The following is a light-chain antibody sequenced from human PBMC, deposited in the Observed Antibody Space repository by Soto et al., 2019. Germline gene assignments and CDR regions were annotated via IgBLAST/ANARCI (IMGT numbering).Light chain of an antibody. CDR3: LQYDNLPPLT. J-gene: IGKJ4*01. CDR2: DAS. CDR1: QDISNY. Sequence: DIQMTQSPSSLSASVGDRVTITCQASQDISNYLNWYQQKPGKAPKLLIYDASNLETGVPSRFSGSGSGADFTITISSLQPEDVATYYCLQYDNLPPLTFGGGTKVEIK. V-gene: IGKV1-33*01.